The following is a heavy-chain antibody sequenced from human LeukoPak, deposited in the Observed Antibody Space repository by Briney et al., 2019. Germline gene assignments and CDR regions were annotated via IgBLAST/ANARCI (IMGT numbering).Heavy chain of an antibody. D-gene: IGHD3-22*01. CDR3: AKELRFYDSSGYLNY. J-gene: IGHJ4*02. CDR2: IRHDGSNK. Sequence: PGGSLRLTSAASGFTFSSYGMHWVRQAPGKGLEWVAFIRHDGSNKYYADSVKGRFTISRDNSKNTLYLQMNSLSAEDTAVYYCAKELRFYDSSGYLNYWGQGALVTVSS. CDR1: GFTFSSYG. V-gene: IGHV3-30*02.